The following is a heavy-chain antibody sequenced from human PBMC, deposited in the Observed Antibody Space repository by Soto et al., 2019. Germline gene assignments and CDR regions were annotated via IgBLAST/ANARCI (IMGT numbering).Heavy chain of an antibody. J-gene: IGHJ6*03. D-gene: IGHD4-17*01. Sequence: EVQLVESGGGLVQPGRSLRLSCAASGFTFDDYAMHWVRQAPGKGLEWVSGISWNSGSIGCADSVKGRFTISRDNAKNSLYLQMNSLRAEDTALYYCAKDIGDYGPYYYYYMDVWGKGTTVTVSS. V-gene: IGHV3-9*01. CDR2: ISWNSGSI. CDR1: GFTFDDYA. CDR3: AKDIGDYGPYYYYYMDV.